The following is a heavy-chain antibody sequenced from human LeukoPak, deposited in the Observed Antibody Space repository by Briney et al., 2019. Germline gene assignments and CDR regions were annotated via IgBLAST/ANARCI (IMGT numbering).Heavy chain of an antibody. CDR3: ARVEYTSSSGISYFDY. CDR2: IKQDGSKK. V-gene: IGHV3-7*04. J-gene: IGHJ4*02. CDR1: GFTFSSYW. D-gene: IGHD6-6*01. Sequence: GGSLRLPCAASGFTFSSYWMSWVRQAPGKGLEWVANIKQDGSKKYYVDSVKGRFTISRDNAKNSLYLQMNSLRAEDTAVYYCARVEYTSSSGISYFDYWGQGTLVTVSS.